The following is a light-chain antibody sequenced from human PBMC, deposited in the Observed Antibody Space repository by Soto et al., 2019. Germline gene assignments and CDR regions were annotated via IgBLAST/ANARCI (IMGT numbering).Light chain of an antibody. CDR2: AAS. CDR3: QQYDASPLT. J-gene: IGKJ3*01. CDR1: QTLSTNS. Sequence: PGDRATLSCRASQTLSTNSLAWYQQRPGQTPRLLIYAASTRDTDIPDRFNGSGSGTDFALTISRLEPEDFALYYCQQYDASPLTFGPGTKVDVK. V-gene: IGKV3-20*01.